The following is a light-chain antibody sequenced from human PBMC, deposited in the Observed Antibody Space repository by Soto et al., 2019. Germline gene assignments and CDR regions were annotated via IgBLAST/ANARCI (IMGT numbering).Light chain of an antibody. V-gene: IGKV3-20*01. CDR3: QEYGYGADT. CDR2: GAS. J-gene: IGKJ2*01. CDR1: QSVRSNY. Sequence: SVLTQSPGTLSLSPGERATLSCRASQSVRSNYLAWYQQQPGQPPRLLIFGASSRATGIPDRFSGSGSGTDFNLTISRLEPEDSAVYTCQEYGYGADTFGQGTKLEIK.